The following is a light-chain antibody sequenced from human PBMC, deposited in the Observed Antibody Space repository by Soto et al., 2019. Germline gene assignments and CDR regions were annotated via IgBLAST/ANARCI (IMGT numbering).Light chain of an antibody. CDR3: QQYGTSPLT. V-gene: IGKV3-20*01. J-gene: IGKJ5*01. CDR2: GAS. CDR1: QRFRSSY. Sequence: EIVLTQSPGTLSLSPGERATLSCRASQRFRSSYLAWYQQKPSQAPRLIISGASIRASGITARFSGSSSGTDFTLTISRLEPADFAGYYFQQYGTSPLTFGQGTRLEIK.